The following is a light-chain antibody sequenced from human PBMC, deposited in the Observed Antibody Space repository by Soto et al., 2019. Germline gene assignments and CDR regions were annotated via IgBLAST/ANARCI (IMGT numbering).Light chain of an antibody. CDR3: CSYADSSSFRVL. CDR2: DVT. J-gene: IGLJ2*01. CDR1: SSDVGVYNY. V-gene: IGLV2-11*01. Sequence: QSALTQPRSVSGSPGQSVTISCTGTSSDVGVYNYVSWYQQHPGKAPKLIIYDVTKRPSGVPDRFSGSKSANTASLIISGLQAVDEAEYYCCCCSYADSSSFRVLFGGGTQLTVL.